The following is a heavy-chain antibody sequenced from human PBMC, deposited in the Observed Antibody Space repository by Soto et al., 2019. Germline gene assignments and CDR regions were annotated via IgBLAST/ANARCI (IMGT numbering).Heavy chain of an antibody. V-gene: IGHV4-59*01. CDR1: GGSISSNY. CDR3: ARGGGSPDY. D-gene: IGHD3-10*01. J-gene: IGHJ4*02. Sequence: QVQLQESGPGLVKPSETLSLMCTLSGGSISSNYWSWIRQPPGKGLEYIGYIYYSGSTNYNPSLKSRVTISVDTSKNQFSLKLSSVTAADTAVYYCARGGGSPDYWGQGTLVTVSS. CDR2: IYYSGST.